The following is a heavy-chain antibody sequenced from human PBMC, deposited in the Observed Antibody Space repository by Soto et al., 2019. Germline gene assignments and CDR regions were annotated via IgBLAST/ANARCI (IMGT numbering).Heavy chain of an antibody. J-gene: IGHJ5*02. D-gene: IGHD6-19*01. CDR2: INHSGST. Sequence: TSETLSLTCAVYGGSFSGYYWSWIRQPPGKGLEWIGEINHSGSTNYNPSLKSRVTISVDTSKNQFSLKLSSVTAADTAVYYCAGAFRGWHRGWFDPWGQGTLVTVSS. V-gene: IGHV4-34*01. CDR3: AGAFRGWHRGWFDP. CDR1: GGSFSGYY.